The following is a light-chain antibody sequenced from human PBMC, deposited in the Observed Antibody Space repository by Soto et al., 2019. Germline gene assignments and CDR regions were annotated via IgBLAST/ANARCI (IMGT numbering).Light chain of an antibody. CDR1: SSNIGAGYD. Sequence: QSVLTQPPSVSGAPGQRVTISCTGSSSNIGAGYDVRWYQHLPGTDPKLLIYGNNNRPSGVPDRFSGFKSSISASLAITGLQPEDQAAYYCQSYDSGLRSVLFGGGTKLTV. CDR3: QSYDSGLRSVL. J-gene: IGLJ2*01. CDR2: GNN. V-gene: IGLV1-40*01.